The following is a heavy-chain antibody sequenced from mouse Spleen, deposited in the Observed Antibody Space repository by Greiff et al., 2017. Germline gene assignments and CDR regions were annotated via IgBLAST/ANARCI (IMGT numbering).Heavy chain of an antibody. CDR1: GYTFTDYN. V-gene: IGHV1-18*01. Sequence: EVKLQQSGPELVKPGASVKIPCKASGYTFTDYNMDWVKQSHGKSLEWIGDINPNNGGTIYNQKFKGKATLTVDKSSSTAYMELRSLTSEDTAVYYCARRLQLRFYAMDYWGQGTSVTVSS. D-gene: IGHD1-1*01. CDR3: ARRLQLRFYAMDY. CDR2: INPNNGGT. J-gene: IGHJ4*01.